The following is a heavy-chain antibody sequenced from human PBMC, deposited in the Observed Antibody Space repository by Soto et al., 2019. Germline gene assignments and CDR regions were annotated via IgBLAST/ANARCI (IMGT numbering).Heavy chain of an antibody. Sequence: PGGSLRLSCAASGFTFSSYGMHWVRQAPGKGLEWVAVISYDGSNKNYVDSVKGRFTISRDNSKNTVYLQMDSLRVEDTAVYYCAKDTYYYDRSGYYTFASWGQGTLVTVSS. CDR1: GFTFSSYG. CDR3: AKDTYYYDRSGYYTFAS. J-gene: IGHJ4*02. CDR2: ISYDGSNK. D-gene: IGHD3-22*01. V-gene: IGHV3-30*18.